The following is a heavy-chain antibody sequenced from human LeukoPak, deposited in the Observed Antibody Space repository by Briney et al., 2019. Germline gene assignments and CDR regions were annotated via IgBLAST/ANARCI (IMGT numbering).Heavy chain of an antibody. CDR2: IYYSGST. D-gene: IGHD4-17*01. J-gene: IGHJ3*02. V-gene: IGHV4-39*01. Sequence: SETLSLTCTVSGGSISSSSYYWGWIRQPPGKGLEWIGSIYYSGSTYYNPSLKSRVTISVDTSKNQFSLKLSSVTAADTAVYYCARHFSSRLYGDPEDGAFDIWGQGTMVTVSS. CDR3: ARHFSSRLYGDPEDGAFDI. CDR1: GGSISSSSYY.